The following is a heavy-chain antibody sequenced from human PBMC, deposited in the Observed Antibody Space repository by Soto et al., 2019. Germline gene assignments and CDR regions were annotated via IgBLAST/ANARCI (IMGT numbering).Heavy chain of an antibody. CDR3: AREQIPDPFVVVPAAHNWFDP. CDR2: IWYDGSNK. D-gene: IGHD2-2*01. Sequence: GGSLRLSCAASGFTFSSYGMHWVRQAPGKGLEWVAVIWYDGSNKYYADSVKGRFTISRDNSKNTLYLQMNSLRAEDTAVYYCAREQIPDPFVVVPAAHNWFDPWGQGTLVTVSS. J-gene: IGHJ5*02. V-gene: IGHV3-33*01. CDR1: GFTFSSYG.